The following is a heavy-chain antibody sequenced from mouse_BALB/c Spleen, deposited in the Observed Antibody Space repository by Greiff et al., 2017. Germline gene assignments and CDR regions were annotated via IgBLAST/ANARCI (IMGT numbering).Heavy chain of an antibody. CDR3: AREDDYRAMDY. CDR1: GFTFSSFG. J-gene: IGHJ4*01. CDR2: ISSGSSTI. V-gene: IGHV5-17*02. Sequence: EVKLMESGGGLVQPGGSRKLSCAASGFTFSSFGMHWVRQAPEKGLEWVAYISSGSSTIYYADTVKGRFTISRDNPKNTLFLQMTSLRSEDTAMYYCAREDDYRAMDYWGQGTSVTVSS. D-gene: IGHD2-4*01.